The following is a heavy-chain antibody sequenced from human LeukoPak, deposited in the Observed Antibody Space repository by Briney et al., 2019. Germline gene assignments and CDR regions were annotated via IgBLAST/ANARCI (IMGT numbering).Heavy chain of an antibody. CDR1: GGSISSYY. CDR3: ARQKAYSNSWGYYYYMDV. Sequence: SETLSLTCTVSGGSISSYYWSWIRQPPGKGLEWIGYIYTSGSTNYNPSLTSRVTISVDTSKNQFSLKLSSVTAADTAVYYCARQKAYSNSWGYYYYMDVWGKGTTVTVSS. J-gene: IGHJ6*03. D-gene: IGHD4-11*01. CDR2: IYTSGST. V-gene: IGHV4-4*09.